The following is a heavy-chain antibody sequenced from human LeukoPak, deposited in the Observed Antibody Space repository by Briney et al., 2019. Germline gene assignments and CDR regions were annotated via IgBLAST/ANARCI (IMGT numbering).Heavy chain of an antibody. CDR2: INPNSGGT. CDR1: GYTFTGYY. CDR3: ARDSPVVVVLKNWFDP. Sequence: GASVKVSCKASGYTFTGYYMHWVRQAPGQGLEWMGWINPNSGGTNYAQKFQGRVTMTRDTSISTAYMELSRLRSDDMAVYYCARDSPVVVVLKNWFDPWGQGTLVTVSS. J-gene: IGHJ5*02. V-gene: IGHV1-2*02. D-gene: IGHD2-15*01.